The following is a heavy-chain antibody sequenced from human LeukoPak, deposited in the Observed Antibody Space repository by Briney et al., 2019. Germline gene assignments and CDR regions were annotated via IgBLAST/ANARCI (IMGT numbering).Heavy chain of an antibody. J-gene: IGHJ4*02. CDR3: AATRVCGGVLLRPNCLYFEN. Sequence: GGSLRLSCAASGFTFNNYVMSWVRQAPGRGLEWVSGIDYAGGSTNYADSVQGRFTASRDNSKNTLYLQMNSLRAEDTAIYYCAATRVCGGVLLRPNCLYFENWGQGTLVTVSS. V-gene: IGHV3-23*01. CDR2: IDYAGGST. CDR1: GFTFNNYV. D-gene: IGHD3-10*01.